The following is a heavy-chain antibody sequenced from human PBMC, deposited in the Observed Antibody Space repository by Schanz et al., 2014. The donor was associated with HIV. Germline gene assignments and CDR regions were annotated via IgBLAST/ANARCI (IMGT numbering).Heavy chain of an antibody. D-gene: IGHD4-17*01. V-gene: IGHV1-69*01. Sequence: QVHLVQSGAEVKKPGSSVKVSCKASGGTFSNYAINWVRQAPGQGLEWMGGIIPIFGTSNYAQKFQGRVTITADESTSTAYMELSSLRSEDTAVYYCARDRVRDYQLLPGYYNYAMDVWGQGTTVIVSS. CDR1: GGTFSNYA. J-gene: IGHJ6*02. CDR3: ARDRVRDYQLLPGYYNYAMDV. CDR2: IIPIFGTS.